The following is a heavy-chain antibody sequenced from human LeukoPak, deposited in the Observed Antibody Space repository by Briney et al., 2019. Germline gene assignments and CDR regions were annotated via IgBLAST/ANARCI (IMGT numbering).Heavy chain of an antibody. CDR1: GFIFSSYA. Sequence: GGSLRLSCAASGFIFSSYAMSWVRQAPGKGLEWVSCISSSSSYIYYADSVKGRFTISRDNAKNSLYLQMNSLRAEDTAVYYCAREVSYGVVDYWGQGTLVTVSS. D-gene: IGHD4-17*01. V-gene: IGHV3-21*01. CDR3: AREVSYGVVDY. CDR2: ISSSSSYI. J-gene: IGHJ4*02.